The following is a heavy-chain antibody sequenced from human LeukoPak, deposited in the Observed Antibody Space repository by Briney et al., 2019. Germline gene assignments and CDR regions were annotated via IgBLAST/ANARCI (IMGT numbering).Heavy chain of an antibody. Sequence: PSETLSLTCTVSGGSISSSSYYWGWIRQPPGKGLEWVSSISSSSSYIYYADSVKGRFTISRDNAKNSLYLQMNSLRAEDTAVYYCARPSGSQRNDAFDIWGQGTMVTVSS. CDR3: ARPSGSQRNDAFDI. CDR1: GGSISSSS. CDR2: ISSSSSYI. V-gene: IGHV3-21*01. D-gene: IGHD3-10*01. J-gene: IGHJ3*02.